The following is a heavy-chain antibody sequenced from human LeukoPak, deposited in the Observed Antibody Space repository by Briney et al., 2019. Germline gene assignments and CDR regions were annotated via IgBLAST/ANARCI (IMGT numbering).Heavy chain of an antibody. CDR1: GYTLTELS. CDR2: FDLEDGET. V-gene: IGHV1-24*01. D-gene: IGHD1-26*01. CDR3: ATATYSGSYQYFDY. Sequence: ASVKVSCKVSGYTLTELSMHWVRQAPGKGLEWMGGFDLEDGETIYAQKFQGRVTMTEDTSTDTAYMELSSLRSEDTAVYYCATATYSGSYQYFDYWGQGTLVTVSS. J-gene: IGHJ4*02.